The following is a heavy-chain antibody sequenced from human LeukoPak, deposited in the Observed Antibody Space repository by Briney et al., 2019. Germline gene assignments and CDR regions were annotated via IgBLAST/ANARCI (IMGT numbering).Heavy chain of an antibody. Sequence: GGSLRLSCAPSGFTFSSYGMHWVRQAPGKGLEWVAFIRHDGTDEHYADSVKGRFTISRDNSKDTLYLQMNSLRAEDTAVYYCAKDLELAPFDYWGQGTLVTVSS. V-gene: IGHV3-30*02. CDR2: IRHDGTDE. J-gene: IGHJ4*02. CDR1: GFTFSSYG. CDR3: AKDLELAPFDY. D-gene: IGHD1-26*01.